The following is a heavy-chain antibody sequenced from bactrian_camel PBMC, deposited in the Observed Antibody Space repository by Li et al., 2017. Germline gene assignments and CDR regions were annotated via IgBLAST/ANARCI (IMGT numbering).Heavy chain of an antibody. CDR1: GDTSNNYC. J-gene: IGHJ4*01. CDR3: TTQVFEY. V-gene: IGHV3S53*01. Sequence: HVQLVESGGGLVQPGGSLRLSCSASGDTSNNYCVGWFRQAPGKEREGVAGIDSDGSASYADSVKGRFTISRDNAKNTLYLQLNSLKPEDTAVYYCTTQVFEYWGQGTQVTVS. CDR2: IDSDGSA.